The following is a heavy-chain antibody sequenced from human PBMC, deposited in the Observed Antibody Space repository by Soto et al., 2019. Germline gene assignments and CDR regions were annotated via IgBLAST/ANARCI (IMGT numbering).Heavy chain of an antibody. D-gene: IGHD3-22*01. Sequence: GGSLRLSCAASGFTFSSYSMNWVRQAPGKGLEWVSSISSSSSYIYYADSVKGRFTISRDNAKNSLYLQMNSLRAEDTAVYYSASEGASYYDSSGPSAWGQGTLVPVSS. CDR2: ISSSSSYI. CDR1: GFTFSSYS. J-gene: IGHJ5*02. V-gene: IGHV3-21*01. CDR3: ASEGASYYDSSGPSA.